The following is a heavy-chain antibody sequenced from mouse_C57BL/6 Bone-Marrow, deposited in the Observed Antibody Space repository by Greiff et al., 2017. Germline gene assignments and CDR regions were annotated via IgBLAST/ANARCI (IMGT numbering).Heavy chain of an antibody. CDR3: AGRPTVVAHWYFDV. CDR1: GYTFTSYW. D-gene: IGHD1-1*01. Sequence: QVQLQQPGAELVMPGASVKLSCKASGYTFTSYWMHWVKQRPGQGLEWIGEIDPSDSYTNYNQKFKGKSTLTVDKSSSTAYMQLSSLTSEDSAVYYCAGRPTVVAHWYFDVWGTGTTVTVSS. V-gene: IGHV1-69*01. J-gene: IGHJ1*03. CDR2: IDPSDSYT.